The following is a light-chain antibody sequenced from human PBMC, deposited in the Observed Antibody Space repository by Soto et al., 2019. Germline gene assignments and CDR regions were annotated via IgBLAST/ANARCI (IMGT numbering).Light chain of an antibody. Sequence: QSALTQPASVSGSPGQSITISCSGTSSDVGGYDYVSWYQQHPDKAPKLMLYEVSNRPSGVSIRFSGSKSGNTASLTISALQAEDEADYYCSSYTSSSTLVFGGGTKLTVL. V-gene: IGLV2-14*01. CDR1: SSDVGGYDY. CDR2: EVS. J-gene: IGLJ3*02. CDR3: SSYTSSSTLV.